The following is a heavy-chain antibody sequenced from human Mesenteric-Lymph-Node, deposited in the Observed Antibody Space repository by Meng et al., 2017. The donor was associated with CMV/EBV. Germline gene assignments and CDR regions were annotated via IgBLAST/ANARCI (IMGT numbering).Heavy chain of an antibody. Sequence: SETLSLTCTVSGDSIRNGIYYWSWIRQVPGKGLEWIGSIHYKGSTYHNPSLKSRVTISVDTSKNQFSLKLTSVTAADTAVYYCAAGYCDSTNCYSPGDYWGQGTLVTVSS. J-gene: IGHJ4*02. CDR3: AAGYCDSTNCYSPGDY. CDR1: GDSIRNGIYY. CDR2: IHYKGST. D-gene: IGHD2-2*01. V-gene: IGHV4-30-4*01.